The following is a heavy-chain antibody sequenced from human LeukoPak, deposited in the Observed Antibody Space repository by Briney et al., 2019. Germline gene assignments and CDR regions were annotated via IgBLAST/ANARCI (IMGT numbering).Heavy chain of an antibody. Sequence: LSLTCTVSGGSISSDSYYWAWIRQPPGKGLEWVAVISSDGSNKYYADSVKGRFTISRDNSKNTLYLQMNSLRAEDTAVYYCASLYSDYYYGMDVWGQGTTVTVSS. CDR2: ISSDGSNK. CDR1: GGSISSDS. J-gene: IGHJ6*02. CDR3: ASLYSDYYYGMDV. D-gene: IGHD3-16*01. V-gene: IGHV3-30*04.